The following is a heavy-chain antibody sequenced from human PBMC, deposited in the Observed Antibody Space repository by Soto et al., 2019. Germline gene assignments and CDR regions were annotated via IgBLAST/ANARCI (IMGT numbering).Heavy chain of an antibody. CDR2: ISSSSSTI. CDR1: GFTFSSYS. Sequence: GGSLRLSCVASGFTFSSYSMNWVRQAPGKGLEWVSYISSSSSTIYYADSVKGRFTISRDNAKNSLYLQMNSLRAEDTAVYYCARVQGGYDSVGDYYYYMDVWGKGTTVTVSS. D-gene: IGHD5-12*01. CDR3: ARVQGGYDSVGDYYYYMDV. J-gene: IGHJ6*03. V-gene: IGHV3-48*01.